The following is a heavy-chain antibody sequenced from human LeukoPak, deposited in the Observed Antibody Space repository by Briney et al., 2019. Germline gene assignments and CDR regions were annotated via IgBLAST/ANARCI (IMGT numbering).Heavy chain of an antibody. Sequence: TSETLSLTCAVYGGSFSGYYWSWIRQPPGKGLEWIGEINHSGSTNYNPSLKSRVTISVDTSKNQFSLKLSSVTAADTAVYYCARGSPVPYYYGSGSLRAHYYFDYWGQGTLVTVSS. V-gene: IGHV4-34*01. CDR1: GGSFSGYY. CDR3: ARGSPVPYYYGSGSLRAHYYFDY. CDR2: INHSGST. D-gene: IGHD3-10*01. J-gene: IGHJ4*02.